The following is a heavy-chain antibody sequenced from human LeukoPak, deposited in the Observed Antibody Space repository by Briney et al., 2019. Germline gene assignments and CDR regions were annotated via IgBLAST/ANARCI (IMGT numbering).Heavy chain of an antibody. D-gene: IGHD6-25*01. J-gene: IGHJ6*03. CDR2: IYHSGST. CDR1: GYSISSGYY. CDR3: ARVSGFHYYYYYMDV. Sequence: PSETLSLTCTVSGYSISSGYYWGWIRQPPGKGLEWIGSIYHSGSTYYNPSLKSRVTLSVDTSKNQFSLKLSSVTAADTAVYYCARVSGFHYYYYYMDVWGKGTTVTVSS. V-gene: IGHV4-38-2*02.